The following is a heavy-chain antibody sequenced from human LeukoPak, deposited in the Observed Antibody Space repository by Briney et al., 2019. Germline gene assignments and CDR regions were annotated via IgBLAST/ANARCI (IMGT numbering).Heavy chain of an antibody. V-gene: IGHV4-34*01. D-gene: IGHD6-19*01. CDR3: AAYSSGWYGDAFDI. Sequence: PSETLSLTCAVYGGSFSGYYWSWIRQPPGKGLEWIGEINHSGSTNYNPSLKSRVTISVDTSKNQFSLKLSSVTAADTAVYYCAAYSSGWYGDAFDIWGQATMVTVSS. CDR2: INHSGST. J-gene: IGHJ3*02. CDR1: GGSFSGYY.